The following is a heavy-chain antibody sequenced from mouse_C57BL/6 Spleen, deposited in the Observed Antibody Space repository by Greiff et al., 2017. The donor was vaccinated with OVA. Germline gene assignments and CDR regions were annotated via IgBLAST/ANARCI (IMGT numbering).Heavy chain of an antibody. CDR2: INPGSGGT. D-gene: IGHD2-5*01. CDR3: ARELYDSNYSWYFDV. CDR1: GYAFTNYL. Sequence: VQLQQSGAELVRPGTSVKVSCKASGYAFTNYLIEWVKQRPGQGLEWIGVINPGSGGTNYNEKFKGKATLTADKSSSTAYMQLSSLTSEDSAVYFCARELYDSNYSWYFDVWGTGTTVTVSS. V-gene: IGHV1-54*01. J-gene: IGHJ1*03.